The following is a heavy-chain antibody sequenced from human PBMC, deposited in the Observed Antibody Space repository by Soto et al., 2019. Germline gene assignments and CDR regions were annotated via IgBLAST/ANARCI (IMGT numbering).Heavy chain of an antibody. V-gene: IGHV1-18*01. CDR2: ISAYNGNT. CDR3: ARDWGYYYDSSGYYCDY. CDR1: GYTFTSYG. Sequence: ASVKVSCKASGYTFTSYGISWVRQAPGQGLEWMGWISAYNGNTNYAQKLQGRVTMTTDTSTSTAYMELRSLRSDDTAVYYCARDWGYYYDSSGYYCDYWGQGTLVTGSS. J-gene: IGHJ4*02. D-gene: IGHD3-22*01.